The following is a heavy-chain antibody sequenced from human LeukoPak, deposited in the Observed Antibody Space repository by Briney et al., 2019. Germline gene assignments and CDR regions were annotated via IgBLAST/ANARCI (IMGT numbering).Heavy chain of an antibody. D-gene: IGHD6-6*01. CDR3: ARDYSEQLVSGY. CDR1: GHTFTSYD. J-gene: IGHJ4*02. Sequence: ASVKVSCKASGHTFTSYDINWVRQATGQGLEWMGWMNPNSGNTGYAQKFQGRVTITRNTSISTAYMELSSLRSEDTAVYYCARDYSEQLVSGYWGQGTLVTVSS. CDR2: MNPNSGNT. V-gene: IGHV1-8*03.